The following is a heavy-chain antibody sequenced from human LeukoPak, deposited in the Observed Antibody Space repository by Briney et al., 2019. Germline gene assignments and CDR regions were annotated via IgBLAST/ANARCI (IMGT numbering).Heavy chain of an antibody. J-gene: IGHJ4*02. CDR3: TSGF. CDR2: LNSVGSDI. CDR1: GFTFSSYT. Sequence: GGSLRLSCAASGFTFSSYTMNWVRQAPGKGLEWVSSLNSVGSDIYYADSVKGRFTISSDNAKNSLDLQMNSLTAEDTAVYYCTSGFWGQGTLVTASS. D-gene: IGHD5-12*01. V-gene: IGHV3-21*01.